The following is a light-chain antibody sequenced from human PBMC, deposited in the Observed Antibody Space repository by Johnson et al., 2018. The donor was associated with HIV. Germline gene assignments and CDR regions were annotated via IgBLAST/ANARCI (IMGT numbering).Light chain of an antibody. J-gene: IGLJ1*01. Sequence: QSVLTQPPSVSAAPGQKVTISCSGSNYNIGNNYVSWYQQLPGTAPKLLIYDNNKRPSGIPDRFSGSKSGTSATLGITGLQTGDEADYYCETWDSSLSGYYVFGTGTKLTVL. CDR1: NYNIGNNY. CDR2: DNN. V-gene: IGLV1-51*01. CDR3: ETWDSSLSGYYV.